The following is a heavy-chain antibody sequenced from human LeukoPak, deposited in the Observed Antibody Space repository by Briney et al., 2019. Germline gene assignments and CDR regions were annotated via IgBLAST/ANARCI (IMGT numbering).Heavy chain of an antibody. D-gene: IGHD5-12*01. J-gene: IGHJ3*02. CDR1: GYSFTSYW. V-gene: IGHV5-51*01. Sequence: GESLKISCKGSGYSFTSYWIGWVRQMPGKGLEWMGIIYPGDSDTRYSPSFQGQVTISADKSISTAYLQWSSLKASDTATYYCARGGYSGYEDDAFDIWGQGTMVTVSS. CDR3: ARGGYSGYEDDAFDI. CDR2: IYPGDSDT.